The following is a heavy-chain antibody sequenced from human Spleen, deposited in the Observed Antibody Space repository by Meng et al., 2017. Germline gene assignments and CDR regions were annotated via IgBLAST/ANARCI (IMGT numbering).Heavy chain of an antibody. D-gene: IGHD6-19*01. J-gene: IGHJ5*02. CDR3: ARVILVSVAGTALNWFDP. CDR1: GGSISSYY. CDR2: IYYSGST. V-gene: IGHV4-59*01. Sequence: SETLSLTCTVSGGSISSYYWSWIRQPPGKGLEWIGYIYYSGSTNYNPSLKSRVTISVDTSKNQFSLKLSSVTAADTAVYYCARVILVSVAGTALNWFDPWAQGPL.